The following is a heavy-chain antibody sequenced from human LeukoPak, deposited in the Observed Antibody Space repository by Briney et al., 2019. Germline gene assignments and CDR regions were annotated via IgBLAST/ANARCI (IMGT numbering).Heavy chain of an antibody. V-gene: IGHV4-59*01. CDR2: IYYSGST. CDR3: ARMVQRNWFDP. CDR1: GGSISSYY. Sequence: SETLSLTCTVSGGSISSYYWSWIRQPPGKGLEWIGYIYYSGSTNYNPSLKRRVTISVDTSKNQFSLKLSSVTAADTAVYYCARMVQRNWFDPWGQGTLVTVSS. D-gene: IGHD3-10*01. J-gene: IGHJ5*02.